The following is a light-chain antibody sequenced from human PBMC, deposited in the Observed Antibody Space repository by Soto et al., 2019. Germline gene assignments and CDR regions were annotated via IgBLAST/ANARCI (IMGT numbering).Light chain of an antibody. Sequence: AIRMTQSPSSLSASTGDRVTITCRASQGISSSLAWYQQEPGKAPKLLIYAASTLQSGVSSRFSGSGSGTDFTLTISYLHSEDFATYYCQQYSSFPRTFGQGTKVEIK. V-gene: IGKV1-8*01. J-gene: IGKJ1*01. CDR1: QGISSS. CDR2: AAS. CDR3: QQYSSFPRT.